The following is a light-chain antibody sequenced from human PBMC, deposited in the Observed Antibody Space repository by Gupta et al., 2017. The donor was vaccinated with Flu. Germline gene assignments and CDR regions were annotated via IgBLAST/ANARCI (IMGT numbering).Light chain of an antibody. CDR1: RSLLSTADNRNY. CDR3: QQYYGSPLT. CDR2: WAA. V-gene: IGKV4-1*01. J-gene: IGKJ4*01. Sequence: LGERATINCKSSRSLLSTADNRNYLAWYQHRPGQSTKLLIDWAATREFGVPDRFSGSGSGTEFTLTINSLQAEDGALYYCQQYYGSPLTFGGGTKVEIK.